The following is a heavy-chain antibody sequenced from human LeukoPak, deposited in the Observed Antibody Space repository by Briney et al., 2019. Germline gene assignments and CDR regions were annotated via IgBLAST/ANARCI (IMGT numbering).Heavy chain of an antibody. CDR3: ARASQITMIVVVPDY. CDR2: INPNSGGT. V-gene: IGHV1-2*02. J-gene: IGHJ4*02. D-gene: IGHD3-22*01. CDR1: GYTFTGYY. Sequence: PLASVTVSCKASGYTFTGYYMHRVRQAPGQGLEWMGWINPNSGGTNYAQKFQGRVTMTRDTSISTAYMELSRLRSDDTAVYYCARASQITMIVVVPDYWGQGTLVTVSS.